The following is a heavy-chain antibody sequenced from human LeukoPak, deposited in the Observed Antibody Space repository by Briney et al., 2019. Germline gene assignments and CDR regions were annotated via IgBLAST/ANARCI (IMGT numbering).Heavy chain of an antibody. D-gene: IGHD2-2*01. J-gene: IGHJ6*02. CDR2: ISYDGSNK. Sequence: PGGSLRLSCAASGFTFSSYGMHWVRQAPGKGLEWVAVISYDGSNKYYADSVKGRFTISRDNSKNTLYLQMNSLRAEDTAVYYCAKELRGYCSSTSCSDYYGMDVWGQGTTVTVSS. V-gene: IGHV3-30*18. CDR3: AKELRGYCSSTSCSDYYGMDV. CDR1: GFTFSSYG.